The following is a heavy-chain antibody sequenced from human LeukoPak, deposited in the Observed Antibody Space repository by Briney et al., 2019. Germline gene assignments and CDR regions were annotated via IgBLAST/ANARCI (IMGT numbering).Heavy chain of an antibody. J-gene: IGHJ2*01. CDR3: ARDLGVVPAAISMPRWYFDL. CDR1: GYTFTGYY. Sequence: GASVKVSCKASGYTFTGYYMHWVRQAPGQGLEWMGWINPNSGGTNYAQKFQGRVTMTRDTSISTAYMELSRLRSDDTAVYYCARDLGVVPAAISMPRWYFDLWGRGTLVTVSS. D-gene: IGHD2-2*02. CDR2: INPNSGGT. V-gene: IGHV1-2*02.